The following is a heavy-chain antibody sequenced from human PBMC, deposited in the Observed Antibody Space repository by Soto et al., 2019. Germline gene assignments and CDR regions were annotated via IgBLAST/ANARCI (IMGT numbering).Heavy chain of an antibody. CDR3: ARDQTVAGPTTFDY. V-gene: IGHV3-74*01. CDR2: IDIAGSTT. CDR1: GFTFSNYW. J-gene: IGHJ4*02. Sequence: VGSLRLSCAASGFTFSNYWMHWVRQTPGKGLVWVSRIDIAGSTTTYADSVKGRFTISRDNAKNTLYLQMNSLRAEDTAVYYCARDQTVAGPTTFDYCGQGTLVTVSS. D-gene: IGHD6-19*01.